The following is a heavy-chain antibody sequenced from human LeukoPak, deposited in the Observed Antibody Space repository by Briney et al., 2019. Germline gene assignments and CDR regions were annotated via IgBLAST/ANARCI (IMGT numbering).Heavy chain of an antibody. CDR3: ARGASLNYYYDSSGFFSFDY. CDR2: IGAYYGNT. CDR1: GYTFTSHG. D-gene: IGHD3-22*01. V-gene: IGHV1-18*01. J-gene: IGHJ4*02. Sequence: ASVKVSCKASGYTFTSHGFSWVREAPGQGLEWVGWIGAYYGNTNYAEKLENRDTITTDTSTSTAYMELNALRSDDTAVYYCARGASLNYYYDSSGFFSFDYWGQGTLVTVSS.